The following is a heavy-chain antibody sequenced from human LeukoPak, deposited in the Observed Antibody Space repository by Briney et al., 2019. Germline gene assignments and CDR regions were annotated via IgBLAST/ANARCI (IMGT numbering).Heavy chain of an antibody. J-gene: IGHJ5*01. CDR3: AKAGARGNVNWFDS. CDR1: GFSFTSYA. V-gene: IGHV3-23*01. Sequence: GGSLRLSCAASGFSFTSYAMNWVRQAPGKGLEWVSAISGSGRSTYSADSARGRFTTSRDNSKNILYLQMNNLRGEDTAVYYCAKAGARGNVNWFDSWGQGTLVTVSS. CDR2: ISGSGRST. D-gene: IGHD1-1*01.